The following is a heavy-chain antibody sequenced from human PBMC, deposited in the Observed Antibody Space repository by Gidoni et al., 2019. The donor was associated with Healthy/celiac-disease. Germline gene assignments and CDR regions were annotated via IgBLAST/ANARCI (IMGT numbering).Heavy chain of an antibody. Sequence: QVQLVQSGAEVQKPGSSVKVSCKASGGTFSSYTISWVRQAPGQGLEWMGRISPILGIANYAQKFQGRVTITADKSTSTAYMELSSLRSEDTAVYYCARLRGYSYGSHFDYWGQGTLVTVSS. CDR1: GGTFSSYT. J-gene: IGHJ4*02. CDR2: ISPILGIA. D-gene: IGHD5-18*01. V-gene: IGHV1-69*02. CDR3: ARLRGYSYGSHFDY.